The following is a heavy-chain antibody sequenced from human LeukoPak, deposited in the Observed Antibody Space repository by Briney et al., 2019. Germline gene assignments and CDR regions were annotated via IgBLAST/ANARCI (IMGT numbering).Heavy chain of an antibody. D-gene: IGHD3-10*01. Sequence: SETLSLTCTVSGGSISSSSYHWGWIRLPPGKGLEWIGNLYYSGSTYYNPSLKSRVAISVDRSKNQFSLKLNSVTAADTAVYYCARRHDGEFDYWGQGTLVTVSS. V-gene: IGHV4-39*01. CDR1: GGSISSSSYH. CDR3: ARRHDGEFDY. J-gene: IGHJ4*02. CDR2: LYYSGST.